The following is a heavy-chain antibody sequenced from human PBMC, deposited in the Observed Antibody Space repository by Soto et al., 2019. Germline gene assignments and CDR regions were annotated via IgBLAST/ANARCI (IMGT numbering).Heavy chain of an antibody. CDR3: ARNSSDFYGWLDP. J-gene: IGHJ5*02. CDR1: GYTFNNYA. CDR2: YNPVIAYG. D-gene: IGHD3-22*01. Sequence: QVQLLQSGAEVKEPGASVRVSCKASGYTFNNYAVSWVRQAPGQGLEWMGWYNPVIAYGQSAKKFQGRVSMTTDTSTNTAYMELKSLRSDDTAVYYCARNSSDFYGWLDPWGQGTPVTVSS. V-gene: IGHV1-18*04.